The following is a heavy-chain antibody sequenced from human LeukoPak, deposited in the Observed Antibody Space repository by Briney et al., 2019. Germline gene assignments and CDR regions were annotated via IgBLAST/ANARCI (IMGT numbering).Heavy chain of an antibody. CDR1: GYTFTSYG. D-gene: IGHD1-26*01. V-gene: IGHV1-18*01. Sequence: APVKVSCKASGYTFTSYGISRVRQAPGQGLEWMGWISAYNGNTNYAQKLQGRVTTTTDTSTSTAYMELRSLRSDDTAVYYCARDLEEWEWELTTWGQGTLVTVSS. J-gene: IGHJ5*02. CDR2: ISAYNGNT. CDR3: ARDLEEWEWELTT.